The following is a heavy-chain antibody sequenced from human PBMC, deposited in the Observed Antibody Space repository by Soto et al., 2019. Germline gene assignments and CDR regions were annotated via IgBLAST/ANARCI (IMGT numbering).Heavy chain of an antibody. Sequence: ASVKVSCKASGYTFSSYAMHWVRQAPGQRLEWMGWINAGYGNTKSSQKFQDRVTISRDASASTAYMELTSLRSEDTAVYYCARDTGDGTFDFWGQGTLVTVSS. V-gene: IGHV1-3*01. D-gene: IGHD7-27*01. J-gene: IGHJ4*02. CDR2: INAGYGNT. CDR3: ARDTGDGTFDF. CDR1: GYTFSSYA.